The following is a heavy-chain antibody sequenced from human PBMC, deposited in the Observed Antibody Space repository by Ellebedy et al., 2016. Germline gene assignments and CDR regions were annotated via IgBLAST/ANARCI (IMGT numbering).Heavy chain of an antibody. CDR1: GFTFSSYA. Sequence: GESLKISXAASGFTFSSYAMSWVRQAPGKGLEWLTFINSRSDVIYYADSVKGRFTVSRDNFKNSLFLQMDSLRAEDTAIYYCASNVPGCTGTACYSSLGNWGQGTRVTVSS. CDR2: INSRSDVI. J-gene: IGHJ4*02. CDR3: ASNVPGCTGTACYSSLGN. D-gene: IGHD2-15*01. V-gene: IGHV3-48*01.